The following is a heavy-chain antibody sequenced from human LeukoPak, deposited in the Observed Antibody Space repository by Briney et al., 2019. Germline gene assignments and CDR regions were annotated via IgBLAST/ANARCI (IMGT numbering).Heavy chain of an antibody. V-gene: IGHV1-18*01. Sequence: ASVKVSCKASGYTFANYAITWVRQAPGQGLEYMGWISVDNGDTNDAQMLQGRVTMTTDTSTNTAYMELRGLRSDDTAVYYCARANCAGDCRLKHWGQGTLVTVSS. CDR1: GYTFANYA. D-gene: IGHD2-21*02. J-gene: IGHJ4*02. CDR2: ISVDNGDT. CDR3: ARANCAGDCRLKH.